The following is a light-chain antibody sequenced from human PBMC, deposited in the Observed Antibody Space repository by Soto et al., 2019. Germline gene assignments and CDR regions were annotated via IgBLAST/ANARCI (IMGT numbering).Light chain of an antibody. CDR1: QSFSSSY. CDR2: GAS. Sequence: EIVLTQSPGTLSLSPGERATLSCRASQSFSSSYLAWYQQKPGQAPRLLMYGASSRATGVPDRFSGSGSGTDFTLTISRLEPEDFAVYYCQQYGNSPLTFGGGTKVEI. J-gene: IGKJ4*01. CDR3: QQYGNSPLT. V-gene: IGKV3-20*01.